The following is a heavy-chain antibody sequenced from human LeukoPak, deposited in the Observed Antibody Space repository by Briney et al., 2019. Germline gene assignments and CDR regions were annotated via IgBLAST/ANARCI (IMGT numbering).Heavy chain of an antibody. CDR2: ISSNGGST. CDR1: GFTFSSYA. V-gene: IGHV3-64*01. Sequence: GGSLRLSCAASGFTFSSYAMHWVRQAPGKGLEYVSAISSNGGSTYYANSVKGRFTISRDNSKNTLYLQMGSPRAEDMAVYYCAREGRGYYYDSSGPKGPIDYWGQGTLVTVSS. D-gene: IGHD3-22*01. CDR3: AREGRGYYYDSSGPKGPIDY. J-gene: IGHJ4*02.